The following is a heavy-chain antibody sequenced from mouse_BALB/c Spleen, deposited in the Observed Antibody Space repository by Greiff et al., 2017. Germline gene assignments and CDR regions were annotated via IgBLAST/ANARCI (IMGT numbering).Heavy chain of an antibody. CDR3: ARGKVRGYFDV. CDR2: IDPANGNT. Sequence: DVQLQESGAELVKPGASVKLSCTASGFNIKDTYMHWVKQRPEQGLEWIGRIDPANGNTKYDPKFQGKATITADTSSNTAYLQLSSLTSEDTAVYYCARGKVRGYFDVWGAGTTVTVSS. CDR1: GFNIKDTY. J-gene: IGHJ1*01. D-gene: IGHD2-14*01. V-gene: IGHV14-3*02.